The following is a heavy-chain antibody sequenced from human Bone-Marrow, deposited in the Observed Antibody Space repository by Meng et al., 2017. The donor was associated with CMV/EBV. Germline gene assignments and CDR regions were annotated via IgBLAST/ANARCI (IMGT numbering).Heavy chain of an antibody. CDR1: GFSLSTSGVG. J-gene: IGHJ4*01. CDR2: IYWNDDK. V-gene: IGHV2-5*01. D-gene: IGHD3-3*01. Sequence: SGPTLVKPTQTLTLTCTFSGFSLSTSGVGVGWIRQPPGKALEWLALIYWNDDKRYSPSLKSRLTITKDTSKNQVVLTMTNMDPVDTATYYCALAVSLEWLLTFDYWGQGPLVPVSS. CDR3: ALAVSLEWLLTFDY.